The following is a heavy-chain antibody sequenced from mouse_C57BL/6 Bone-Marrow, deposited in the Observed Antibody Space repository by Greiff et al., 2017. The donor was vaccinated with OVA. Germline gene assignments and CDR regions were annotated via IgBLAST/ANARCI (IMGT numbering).Heavy chain of an antibody. D-gene: IGHD1-1*01. CDR2: INPSNGGT. Sequence: LKQPGTELVKPGASVKLSCKASGYTFTSYWMHWVKQRPGQGLEWIGNINPSNGGTNYNEKFKSKATLTVDKSSSTAYMQLSSLTSEDSAVYYCARITTVVDYFDYWGQGTTLTVSS. CDR3: ARITTVVDYFDY. J-gene: IGHJ2*01. CDR1: GYTFTSYW. V-gene: IGHV1-53*01.